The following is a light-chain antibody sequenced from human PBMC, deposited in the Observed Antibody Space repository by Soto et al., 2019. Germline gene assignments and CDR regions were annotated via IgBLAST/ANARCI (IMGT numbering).Light chain of an antibody. Sequence: EIVLTQSPATLSLSPGERATLSCRASQSVSSYLAWYQQKPGQAPRLLIYDASNRAAGIPARFSGSGSGTDVTLTISSLEPEDLAVYYCQQRTNWPYTFGQGTNLEIK. V-gene: IGKV3-11*01. CDR3: QQRTNWPYT. CDR1: QSVSSY. J-gene: IGKJ2*01. CDR2: DAS.